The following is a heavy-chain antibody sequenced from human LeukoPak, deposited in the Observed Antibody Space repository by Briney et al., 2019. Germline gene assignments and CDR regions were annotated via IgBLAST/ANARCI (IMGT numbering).Heavy chain of an antibody. CDR2: IYTSGST. CDR1: GGSISSYY. CDR3: ARDEGYGYLFYMDV. J-gene: IGHJ6*03. D-gene: IGHD5-18*01. V-gene: IGHV4-4*07. Sequence: SETLSLTCTVSGGSISSYYWSWIRQPAGKGLEWIGRIYTSGSTNYDPSLKSRVTMSVDTSKNQFSLKLSSVTAADTAVYYCARDEGYGYLFYMDVWGKGTTVTVSS.